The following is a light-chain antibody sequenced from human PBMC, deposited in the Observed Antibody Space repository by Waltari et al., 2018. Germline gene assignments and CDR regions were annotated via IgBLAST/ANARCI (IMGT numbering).Light chain of an antibody. V-gene: IGLV1-40*01. Sequence: QSTVTQEASVFGTVGQKVTLSCSGDYNNVGTSAVGSHQQISHGAPKTVMFGRSPASGIPGRCSGSKSGTTATLTMSGLQPEDEAVYFCSTIDSSRDAWVFGGGTKLTVL. CDR1: YNNVGTSA. CDR3: STIDSSRDAWV. J-gene: IGLJ3*02. CDR2: GR.